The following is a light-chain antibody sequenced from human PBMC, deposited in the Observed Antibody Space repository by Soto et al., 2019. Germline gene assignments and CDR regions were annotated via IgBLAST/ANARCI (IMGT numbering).Light chain of an antibody. CDR1: QSVSSSY. V-gene: IGKV3-20*01. CDR2: GAS. Sequence: EIVLTQSPGTLSLSPGERATLSCRASQSVSSSYLARYQQKPGQAPRLLIYGASSRATGIPDRFSGSGSGTDFNLTISRLEPEDFAVYYCQQYGSSPLTFGGGTKVDIK. CDR3: QQYGSSPLT. J-gene: IGKJ4*01.